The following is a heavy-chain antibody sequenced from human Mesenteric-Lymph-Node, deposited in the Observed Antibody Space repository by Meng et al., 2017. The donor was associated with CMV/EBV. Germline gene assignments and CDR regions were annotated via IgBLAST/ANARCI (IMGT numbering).Heavy chain of an antibody. CDR2: TYYRSKWYN. J-gene: IGHJ2*01. CDR1: GDSVSSNSAA. CDR3: ARDSRRYFDV. Sequence: CAISGDSVSSNSAAWNWIRQSPSRGREWLGRTYYRSKWYNDYAVSVKSRITVNPDTSKNQFSLHLNSVTPEDTAVYYCARDSRRYFDVWGRGTLVTVSS. V-gene: IGHV6-1*01.